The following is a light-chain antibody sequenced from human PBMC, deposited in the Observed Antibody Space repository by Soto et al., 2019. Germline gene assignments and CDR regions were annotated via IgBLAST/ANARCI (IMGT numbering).Light chain of an antibody. CDR1: SGHSSYA. V-gene: IGLV4-69*01. CDR3: QTWGTGPYVA. CDR2: LNSNGSH. J-gene: IGLJ2*01. Sequence: QSVLTQSPSASASLGASVKLTCTLSSGHSSYAIAWHQQQTEKGPRYLMKLNSNGSHPKGDGIPDRFSGSSSGAERYLTISSLQSEYEADYYCQTWGTGPYVAFGGGTKLTVL.